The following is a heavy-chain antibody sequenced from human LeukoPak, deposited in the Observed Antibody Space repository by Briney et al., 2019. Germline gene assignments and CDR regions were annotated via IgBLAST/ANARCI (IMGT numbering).Heavy chain of an antibody. D-gene: IGHD2-2*01. J-gene: IGHJ6*02. CDR1: GFTLSSYG. CDR2: ISYDGSNK. Sequence: GRSLRLSCAASGFTLSSYGMHWVRQAPGKGLEWVAVISYDGSNKYYADFVKGRFTISRDNSKNTLYLQMNSLRAEDTAVYYCAKDIRYCSSTSCYGSYYYYGMDVWGQGTTVTVSS. V-gene: IGHV3-30*18. CDR3: AKDIRYCSSTSCYGSYYYYGMDV.